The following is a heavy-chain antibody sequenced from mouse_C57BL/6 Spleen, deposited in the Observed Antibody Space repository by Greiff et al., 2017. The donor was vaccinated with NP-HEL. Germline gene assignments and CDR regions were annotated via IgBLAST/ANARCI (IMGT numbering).Heavy chain of an antibody. V-gene: IGHV5-12*01. CDR1: GFTFSDYY. CDR2: ISNGGGST. D-gene: IGHD1-1*01. Sequence: DVHLVESGGGLVQPGGSLKLSCAASGFTFSDYYMYWVRQTPEKRLEWVAYISNGGGSTYYPDTVKGRFTISRDNAKNTLYLQMSRLKSEDTAMYYCARQNYGSSLDYWGQGTTLTVSS. J-gene: IGHJ2*01. CDR3: ARQNYGSSLDY.